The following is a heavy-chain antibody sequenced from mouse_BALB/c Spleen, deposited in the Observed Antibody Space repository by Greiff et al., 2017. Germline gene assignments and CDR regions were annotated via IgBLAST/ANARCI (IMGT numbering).Heavy chain of an antibody. Sequence: VQLQQSGAELMKPGASVKISCKATGYTFSSYWIEWVKQRPGHGLEWIGEILPGSGSTNYNEKFKGKATFTADTSSNTAYMQLSSLTSEDSAVYYCARGYYYGSSYRYFDYWGQGTTLTVSS. J-gene: IGHJ2*01. CDR1: GYTFSSYW. CDR3: ARGYYYGSSYRYFDY. V-gene: IGHV1-9*01. CDR2: ILPGSGST. D-gene: IGHD1-1*01.